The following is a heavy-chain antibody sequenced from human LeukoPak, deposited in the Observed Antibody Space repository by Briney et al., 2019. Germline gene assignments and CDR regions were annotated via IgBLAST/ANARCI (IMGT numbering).Heavy chain of an antibody. CDR3: AKYGDASSGYYPD. J-gene: IGHJ4*02. V-gene: IGHV3-23*01. CDR1: GFTFSNYA. CDR2: ISGSGGST. D-gene: IGHD3-22*01. Sequence: GGSLRLSCAASGFTFSNYAMSWVRQAPGKGLEWVSAISGSGGSTYYADSVKGRFTISRDNAKNTLYLQMNSLRAEDTAVYYCAKYGDASSGYYPDWGQGTLVTVSS.